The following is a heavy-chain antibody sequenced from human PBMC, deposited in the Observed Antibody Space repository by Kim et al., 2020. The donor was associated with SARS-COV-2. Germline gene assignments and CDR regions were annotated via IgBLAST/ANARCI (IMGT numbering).Heavy chain of an antibody. CDR3: ARGVYYYGSGTQGWFDP. V-gene: IGHV4-34*01. D-gene: IGHD3-10*01. J-gene: IGHJ5*02. CDR2: INHSGST. CDR1: GGSFSGYY. Sequence: SETLSLTCAVYGGSFSGYYWSWIRQPPGKGLEWIGEINHSGSTNYNPSLKSRVTISVDTSKNQFSLKLSSVTAADTAVYYCARGVYYYGSGTQGWFDPWG.